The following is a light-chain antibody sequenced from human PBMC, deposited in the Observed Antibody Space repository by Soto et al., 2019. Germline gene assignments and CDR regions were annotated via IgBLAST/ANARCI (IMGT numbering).Light chain of an antibody. V-gene: IGLV2-8*01. CDR3: SSYAGSSNV. J-gene: IGLJ1*01. CDR2: EVN. CDR1: SSDVGGYNY. Sequence: QSVLTQPPSASGSPGQSVAISCTGTSSDVGGYNYVSWYQQPPGKAPKLMIYEVNKRPSGVPYRFSGSKSSNTASLTVSGLQAEDEADYYCSSYAGSSNVFGTGTKVTVL.